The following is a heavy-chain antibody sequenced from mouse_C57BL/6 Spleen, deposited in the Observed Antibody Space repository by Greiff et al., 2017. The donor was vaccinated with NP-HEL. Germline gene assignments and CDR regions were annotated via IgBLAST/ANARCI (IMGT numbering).Heavy chain of an antibody. D-gene: IGHD1-1*01. CDR1: GYAFSSYW. CDR2: IYPGDGDT. CDR3: ARRDYYYGSSYAAMDY. Sequence: VQLQQSGAELVKPGASVKISCKASGYAFSSYWMNWVKQRPGKGLEWIGQIYPGDGDTNYNGKFKGKATLTADISSSTAYMQLSSLTSEDSAVYFCARRDYYYGSSYAAMDYWGQGTSVTVSS. V-gene: IGHV1-80*01. J-gene: IGHJ4*01.